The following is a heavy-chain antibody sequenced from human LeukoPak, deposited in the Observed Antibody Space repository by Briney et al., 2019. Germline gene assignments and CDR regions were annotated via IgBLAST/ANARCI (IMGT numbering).Heavy chain of an antibody. CDR1: EFPVSSNY. CDR3: AKGGGYEAQYYYYYLDV. CDR2: IYSGGST. D-gene: IGHD5-12*01. V-gene: IGHV3-53*05. Sequence: GGSLRLSCAASEFPVSSNYMTWVRQAPGKGLEWVSVIYSGGSTYYADSVKGRFTISRDNSKNTLYLQMKSLRAEGTAVYYCAKGGGYEAQYYYYYLDVWGKGTTVTISS. J-gene: IGHJ6*03.